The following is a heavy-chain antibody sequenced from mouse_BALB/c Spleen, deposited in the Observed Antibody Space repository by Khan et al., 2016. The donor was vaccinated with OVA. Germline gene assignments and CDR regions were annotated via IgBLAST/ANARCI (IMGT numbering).Heavy chain of an antibody. V-gene: IGHV2-4-1*01. CDR2: IWSGGNA. CDR3: ARNSDRYDFSY. J-gene: IGHJ3*01. CDR1: GFSLTTYG. D-gene: IGHD2-14*01. Sequence: QVQLQQSGPGLVQPSQSLSITCTVSGFSLTTYGIHWVRQSPGKDLEWLGVIWSGGNAAYNAAFISRLSISKDNSTSQVFFKMNSLQADDTAIYXGARNSDRYDFSYWGQGTLVTVSA.